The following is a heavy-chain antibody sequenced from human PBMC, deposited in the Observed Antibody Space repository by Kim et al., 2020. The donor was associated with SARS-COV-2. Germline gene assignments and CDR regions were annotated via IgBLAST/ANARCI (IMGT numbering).Heavy chain of an antibody. CDR3: ARKYCSGGSCYSGLVDI. D-gene: IGHD2-15*01. Sequence: GESLKISCKGSGYSFTSYWISWVRQMPGKGLEWMGRIDPSDSYTNYSPSFQGHVTISADKSISTAYLQWSSLKASDTAMYYCARKYCSGGSCYSGLVDIWGQGTMVTVSS. CDR1: GYSFTSYW. CDR2: IDPSDSYT. V-gene: IGHV5-10-1*01. J-gene: IGHJ3*02.